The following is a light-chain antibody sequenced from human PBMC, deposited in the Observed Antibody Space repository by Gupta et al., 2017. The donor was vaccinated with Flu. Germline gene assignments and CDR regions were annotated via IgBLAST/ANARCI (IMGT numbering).Light chain of an antibody. Sequence: QSALTQPASVSGSPGQSITISCTGTSSDVGGYNYVSWYQQHPGKAPKLMIYEVSNRPSGVSNRFSGSKSGNTASLTIXGLQAEDEADYYCSSYTSSSTLEVFGGGTKLTVX. CDR2: EVS. CDR3: SSYTSSSTLEV. J-gene: IGLJ3*02. V-gene: IGLV2-14*01. CDR1: SSDVGGYNY.